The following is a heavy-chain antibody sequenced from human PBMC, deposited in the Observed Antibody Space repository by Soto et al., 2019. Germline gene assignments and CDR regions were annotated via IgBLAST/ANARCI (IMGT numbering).Heavy chain of an antibody. J-gene: IGHJ6*04. V-gene: IGHV1-69*13. D-gene: IGHD2-15*01. Sequence: EASVKVSFKASGGTFSSYAISWVRQAPGQGLEWMGGIIPIFGTANYAQKFQGRVTITADESTSTAYMGLSSLRSEDTAVYYCARERVVVAATRNRTYYYGMGVWGKGTTVSVSS. CDR1: GGTFSSYA. CDR3: ARERVVVAATRNRTYYYGMGV. CDR2: IIPIFGTA.